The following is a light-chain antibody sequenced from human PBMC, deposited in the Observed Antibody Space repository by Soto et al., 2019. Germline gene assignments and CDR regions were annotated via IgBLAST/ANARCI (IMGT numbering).Light chain of an antibody. CDR1: PSMGRF. Sequence: DIQMPPSPSSLPAPAGDRVTIPCPASPSMGRFLHWHQQKPGKAPALLIYAASSLQSGVPSRFSGSGSGTDFTLTISSLQPEDFATYYCQQSYSPPPITFGQGTRPAI. V-gene: IGKV1-39*01. CDR3: QQSYSPPPIT. J-gene: IGKJ5*01. CDR2: AAS.